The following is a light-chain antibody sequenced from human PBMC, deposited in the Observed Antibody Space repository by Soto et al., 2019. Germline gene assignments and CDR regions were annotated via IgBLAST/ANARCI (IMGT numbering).Light chain of an antibody. CDR1: QGISSW. CDR3: LQQYFYPFT. V-gene: IGKV1-12*01. CDR2: AAS. Sequence: DIQMTQSPSSVSASVGDRVTITCRASQGISSWLDWYQQRPGKAPRLLIYAASNLQSGVPARFSGSGSGTDFTLTISSLQPEDFATYYCLQQYFYPFTFGPGTTVDLK. J-gene: IGKJ3*01.